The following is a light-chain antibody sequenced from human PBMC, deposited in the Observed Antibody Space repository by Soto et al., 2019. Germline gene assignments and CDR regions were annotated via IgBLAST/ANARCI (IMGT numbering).Light chain of an antibody. J-gene: IGLJ1*01. V-gene: IGLV2-8*01. CDR3: SSYAGGNNYV. CDR2: EVS. Sequence: QSVLSQPPSASGSPGQSVTISCTGTSSDVGSYNYVFWYQQHPGKAPKLLIYEVSKRPSGVPDRFSGSKSGNTASLTVSGLQAEDDADYYCSSYAGGNNYVFGTGTKVTVL. CDR1: SSDVGSYNY.